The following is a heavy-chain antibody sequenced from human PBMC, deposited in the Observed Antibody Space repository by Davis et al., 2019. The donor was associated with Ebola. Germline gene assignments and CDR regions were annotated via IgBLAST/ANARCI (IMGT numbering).Heavy chain of an antibody. J-gene: IGHJ6*02. D-gene: IGHD2-15*01. V-gene: IGHV1-46*01. Sequence: ASVKVSCKASGYTFTSYYMHWVRQAPGQGLEWMGIINPSGGSTSYAQKLQGRVTMTTDTSTSTAYMELRSLRSDDTAVYYCARVLMGYCSGGSCPMYYYYGMDVWGQGTTVTVSS. CDR1: GYTFTSYY. CDR2: INPSGGST. CDR3: ARVLMGYCSGGSCPMYYYYGMDV.